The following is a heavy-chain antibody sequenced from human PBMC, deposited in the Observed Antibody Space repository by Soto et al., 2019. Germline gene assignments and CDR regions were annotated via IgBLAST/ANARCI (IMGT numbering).Heavy chain of an antibody. D-gene: IGHD3-22*01. CDR1: GGSISSGDYY. CDR3: ARGSGYYYAFDY. V-gene: IGHV4-30-4*01. CDR2: IYYSGST. J-gene: IGHJ4*02. Sequence: SETLSLTCTVSGGSISSGDYYWSWIRQPLGKGLEWIGYIYYSGSTYYNPSLKSRVTISVDTSKNQFSLKLSSVTAADTAVYYCARGSGYYYAFDYWGQGTLVTVS.